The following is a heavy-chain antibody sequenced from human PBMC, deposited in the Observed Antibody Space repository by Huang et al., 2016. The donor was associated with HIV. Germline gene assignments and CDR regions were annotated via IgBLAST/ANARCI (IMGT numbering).Heavy chain of an antibody. CDR3: ARSRDGYNPHYYYGMDV. J-gene: IGHJ6*02. V-gene: IGHV1-69*01. D-gene: IGHD5-12*01. Sequence: QVQLVQSGAEVKKPGSSVKVSCKAPGGTFSTYARSWVRQAPGQGLEWMGGIIPIFGTPNDAQKFQGRVTITADESTNTAYMELSSLISEDTAVYYCARSRDGYNPHYYYGMDVWGQGTLVTVSS. CDR2: IIPIFGTP. CDR1: GGTFSTYA.